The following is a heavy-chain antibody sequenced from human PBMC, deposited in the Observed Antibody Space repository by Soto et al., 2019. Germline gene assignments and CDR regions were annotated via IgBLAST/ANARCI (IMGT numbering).Heavy chain of an antibody. J-gene: IGHJ5*02. V-gene: IGHV3-30*03. CDR3: ARVGRGYNSGNGFDP. D-gene: IGHD1-1*01. CDR1: GPTIRGFA. Sequence: QVQLVESGGGVVQPGGSLRLSCAASGPTIRGFALHWVRQAPGKGLEWVSSISHDGTTRYNKDFVKGRFSISRDDSKNTMDLQMHGLRGEDSAVYYCARVGRGYNSGNGFDPWGQGTLITVSS. CDR2: ISHDGTTR.